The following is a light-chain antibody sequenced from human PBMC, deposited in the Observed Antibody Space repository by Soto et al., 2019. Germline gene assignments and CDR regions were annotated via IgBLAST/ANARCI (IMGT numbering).Light chain of an antibody. CDR2: KAS. J-gene: IGKJ4*01. CDR1: QSISSS. V-gene: IGKV1-5*03. Sequence: DIQMTQSPSTLSASLGDRVTITCRASQSISSSLAWYQQKPGKAPNLLIYKASSLESGVPARFSGSGSGTEFTLTISSLQADDFATYYCQQYNSYPFTFGGGTKVEIK. CDR3: QQYNSYPFT.